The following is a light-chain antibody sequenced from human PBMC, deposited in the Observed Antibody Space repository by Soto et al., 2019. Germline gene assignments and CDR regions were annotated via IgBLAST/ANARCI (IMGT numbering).Light chain of an antibody. J-gene: IGKJ1*01. Sequence: EIVMTQSPATLSVSPGERATLSCRASQSVSSNLAWYQQKPGQAPRLLIYGASTRATGIPARFSGSVSGTEFTLTISSLQSEDFAVYYCQQYNNWPQTFGQGTQVEIK. CDR3: QQYNNWPQT. CDR1: QSVSSN. V-gene: IGKV3-15*01. CDR2: GAS.